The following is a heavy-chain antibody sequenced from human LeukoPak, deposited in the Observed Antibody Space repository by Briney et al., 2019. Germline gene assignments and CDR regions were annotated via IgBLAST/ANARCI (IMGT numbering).Heavy chain of an antibody. CDR3: ARETTGSYYYYYYMDV. J-gene: IGHJ6*03. CDR1: GGSISSYY. D-gene: IGHD1-1*01. CDR2: IYYSGST. Sequence: SSETLSLTCTVSGGSISSYYWSWIRQPPGKGLEWIGYIYYSGSTNYNPSLKSRVTISVDTSKNQFSLKLSSVTAADTAVYYCARETTGSYYYYYYMDVWGKGTTVTVSS. V-gene: IGHV4-59*01.